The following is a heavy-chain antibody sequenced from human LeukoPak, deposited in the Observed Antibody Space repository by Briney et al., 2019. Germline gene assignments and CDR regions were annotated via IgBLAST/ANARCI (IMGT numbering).Heavy chain of an antibody. Sequence: PGGSLTLSCAASGFTFSSYSMNWVRQAPGKGLEWVSSISSSSSYIYYADSVKRRFAISRDNAKNSLYLEMNSLRAEDTAVYYCARGYSGYHFDYWGQGTLVTVSS. D-gene: IGHD5-12*01. CDR2: ISSSSSYI. CDR3: ARGYSGYHFDY. J-gene: IGHJ4*02. V-gene: IGHV3-21*01. CDR1: GFTFSSYS.